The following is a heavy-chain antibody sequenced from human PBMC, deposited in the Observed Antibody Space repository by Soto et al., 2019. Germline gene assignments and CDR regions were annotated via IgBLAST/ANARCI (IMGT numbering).Heavy chain of an antibody. CDR3: ARVSGIAAAGFDY. CDR1: GGSISSYY. CDR2: IYYSGST. Sequence: SETLSLTCTVSGGSISSYYWSWIRQPPGKGLEWIGYIYYSGSTNYNPSLKSRVTISVDTSKNQFSLKLSSVTAADTAVYYCARVSGIAAAGFDYWGQGTLVTVS. J-gene: IGHJ4*02. V-gene: IGHV4-59*01. D-gene: IGHD6-13*01.